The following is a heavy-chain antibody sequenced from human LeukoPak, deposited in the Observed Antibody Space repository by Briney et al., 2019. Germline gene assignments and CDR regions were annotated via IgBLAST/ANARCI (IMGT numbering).Heavy chain of an antibody. CDR3: ALGGGWYDPDFDY. CDR1: GGSVSSDYY. CDR2: ICSGGNT. Sequence: SETLSLTCTVSGGSVSSDYYWGWIRQPPGKGLEWIGSICSGGNTCYNPSLKSRVTISVDTSKNQFSLKLSSVTAADTAVYYCALGGGWYDPDFDYWGQGTLVTVSS. J-gene: IGHJ4*02. V-gene: IGHV4-39*07. D-gene: IGHD6-19*01.